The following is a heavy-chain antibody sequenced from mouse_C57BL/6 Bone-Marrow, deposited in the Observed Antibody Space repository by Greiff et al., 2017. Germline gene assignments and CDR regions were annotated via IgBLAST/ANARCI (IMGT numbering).Heavy chain of an antibody. CDR3: ARRGLTGLAY. CDR2: ISNLAYSI. CDR1: GFTFSDYG. D-gene: IGHD4-1*01. J-gene: IGHJ3*01. V-gene: IGHV5-15*01. Sequence: EVKLVESGGGLVQPGGSLKLSCAASGFTFSDYGMAWVRQAPRTGPEWVAFISNLAYSIYYADTVTGRFTISRENAKNTLYLEMSSLRSEDTAMYYCARRGLTGLAYWGQGTLVTVSA.